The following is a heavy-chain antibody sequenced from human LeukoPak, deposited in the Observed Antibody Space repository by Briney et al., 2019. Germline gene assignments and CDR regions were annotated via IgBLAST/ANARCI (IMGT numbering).Heavy chain of an antibody. Sequence: LGESLKISCKGSGYSFTSYWIGWVRQMPGKGLEWMGIIYPGDSDTRYSPSFQGQVTISADKSTSTAYLQWSSLKASDTAMYYCAKSLTARINDAFDIWGQGTMVTVSS. CDR1: GYSFTSYW. D-gene: IGHD5-12*01. J-gene: IGHJ3*02. CDR3: AKSLTARINDAFDI. CDR2: IYPGDSDT. V-gene: IGHV5-51*01.